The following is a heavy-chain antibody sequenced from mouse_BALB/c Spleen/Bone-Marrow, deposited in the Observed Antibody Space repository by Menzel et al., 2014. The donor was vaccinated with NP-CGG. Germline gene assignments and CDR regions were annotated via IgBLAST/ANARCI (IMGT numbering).Heavy chain of an antibody. J-gene: IGHJ4*01. Sequence: QVHVKQSGAELARPGASVKMSCRASGYTFXTYTVHWVKQRPGQGLEWIGYINPSSGYTYYNQKFKDKATLTADKSSSAAYLQLSSLTSEDSAVYYCARVYGNYDAMDYWGQGTSVTVSS. D-gene: IGHD2-1*01. CDR1: GYTFXTYT. CDR3: ARVYGNYDAMDY. CDR2: INPSSGYT. V-gene: IGHV1-4*01.